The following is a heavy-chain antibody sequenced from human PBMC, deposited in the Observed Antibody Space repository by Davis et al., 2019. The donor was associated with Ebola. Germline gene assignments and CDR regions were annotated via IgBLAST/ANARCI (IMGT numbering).Heavy chain of an antibody. CDR1: GYTFTGYY. V-gene: IGHV1-69*13. Sequence: SVKVSCKASGYTFTGYYMYWVRQAPGQGLEWMGGIIPIFGTANYAQKFQGRVTITADESTSTAYMELSSLRSEDTAVYYCARDGRELQSRSIDYWGQGTLVTVSS. J-gene: IGHJ4*02. CDR3: ARDGRELQSRSIDY. D-gene: IGHD1-26*01. CDR2: IIPIFGTA.